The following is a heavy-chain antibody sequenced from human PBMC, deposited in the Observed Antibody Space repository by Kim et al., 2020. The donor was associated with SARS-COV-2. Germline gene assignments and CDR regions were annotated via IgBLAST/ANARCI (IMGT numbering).Heavy chain of an antibody. CDR1: GYTLTELS. D-gene: IGHD3-10*01. V-gene: IGHV1-24*01. Sequence: ASVKVSCKVSGYTLTELSMHWVRQAPGKGLEWMGGFDPEDGETIYAQKFQGRVTMTEDTSTDTAYMELSSLRSEDTAVYYCATEPAGYYGSGLDYWGQGTLVTVSS. J-gene: IGHJ4*02. CDR2: FDPEDGET. CDR3: ATEPAGYYGSGLDY.